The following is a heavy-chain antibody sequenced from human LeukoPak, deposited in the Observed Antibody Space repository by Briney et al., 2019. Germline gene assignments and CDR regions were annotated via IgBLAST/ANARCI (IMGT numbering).Heavy chain of an antibody. CDR3: ARDPRTTGTTPYYYYGMDV. D-gene: IGHD1-1*01. CDR2: INPSGGTT. CDR1: GYTFTSYY. Sequence: ASVKVSCKAPGYTFTSYYLHWVRQAPGQGLEWMGIINPSGGTTTYAQKFQGRVTMTRDTSTSTVHMELSSLRYEDTAVYYCARDPRTTGTTPYYYYGMDVWGKGTTVTVSS. J-gene: IGHJ6*04. V-gene: IGHV1-46*01.